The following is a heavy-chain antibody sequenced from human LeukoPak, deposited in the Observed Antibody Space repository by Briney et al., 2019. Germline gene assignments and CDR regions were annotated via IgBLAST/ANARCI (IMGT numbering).Heavy chain of an antibody. J-gene: IGHJ5*02. CDR1: GFTFSTYS. V-gene: IGHV3-48*02. CDR2: IRSGSSVK. Sequence: GGSVRLSCAASGFTFSTYSMNWVRQAPGKGLEWVSYIRSGSSVKYYADTVKGQFTISRDNAKNSLYLQMNRLRDEDTAGYFCARESRWEFDPWGQGTLLTFSS. D-gene: IGHD1-26*01. CDR3: ARESRWEFDP.